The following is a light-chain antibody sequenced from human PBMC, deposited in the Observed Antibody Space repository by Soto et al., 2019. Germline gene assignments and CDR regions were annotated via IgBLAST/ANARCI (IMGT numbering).Light chain of an antibody. V-gene: IGKV3-11*01. Sequence: EIVLTQSPTTRSLSPGERATLSCRASQSVSSYFAWYQQKPGQAPRLLIYDASTRAAGITARFSSSGSGTDFTLTISSLEPEDFDVYSCQKRSDWPLTVRGGTEVEIK. CDR1: QSVSSY. J-gene: IGKJ4*02. CDR2: DAS. CDR3: QKRSDWPLT.